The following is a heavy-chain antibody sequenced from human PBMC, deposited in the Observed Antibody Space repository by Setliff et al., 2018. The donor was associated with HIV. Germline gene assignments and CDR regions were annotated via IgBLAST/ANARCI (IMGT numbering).Heavy chain of an antibody. Sequence: SETLSLTCTVSGGSISSGGYYWNWIRQYPGKGLEWVGYIFNSGSTYYSPSLKSRVVISVDTSKNQFSLKLASVTAADTAVYYCARGESTTWDLAEYFQHWGHGTLVTVSS. CDR3: ARGESTTWDLAEYFQH. V-gene: IGHV4-31*03. CDR2: IFNSGST. J-gene: IGHJ1*01. CDR1: GGSISSGGYY. D-gene: IGHD1-1*01.